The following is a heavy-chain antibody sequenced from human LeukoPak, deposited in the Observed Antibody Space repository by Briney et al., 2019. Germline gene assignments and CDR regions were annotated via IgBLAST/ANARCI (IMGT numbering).Heavy chain of an antibody. CDR2: ISSSSSGI. CDR3: AGMYSDSSGYDHDALDI. V-gene: IGHV3-48*01. J-gene: IGHJ3*02. D-gene: IGHD3-22*01. CDR1: GFIFSSYS. Sequence: AGGSLRLSCAASGFIFSSYSMNWVRQAPGKGLEWVSYISSSSSGIYCADCVKGRFTISRDNAKNSLYLQMNSLRAEDTAVYYCAGMYSDSSGYDHDALDIWGQGTMVTVSS.